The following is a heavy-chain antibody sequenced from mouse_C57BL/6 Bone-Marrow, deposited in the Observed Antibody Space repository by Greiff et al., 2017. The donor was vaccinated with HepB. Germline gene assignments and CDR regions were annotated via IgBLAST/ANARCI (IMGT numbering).Heavy chain of an antibody. CDR1: GFTFSSYA. CDR2: ISSGGDYI. D-gene: IGHD2-4*01. J-gene: IGHJ4*01. V-gene: IGHV5-9-1*02. Sequence: EVKLVESGEGLVKPGGSLKLSCAASGFTFSSYAMSWVRQTPEKRLEWVAYISSGGDYIYYADTVKGRFTISRDNARNTLYLQMSSLKSEDTAMYYCTRDPPLYYDYDVGAMDYWGQGTSGTVSS. CDR3: TRDPPLYYDYDVGAMDY.